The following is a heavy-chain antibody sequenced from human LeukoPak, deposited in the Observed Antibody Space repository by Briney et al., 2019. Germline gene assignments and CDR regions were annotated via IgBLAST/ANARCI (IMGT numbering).Heavy chain of an antibody. CDR3: ARVRDYGSGSSDAFDI. CDR2: INPNSGGT. J-gene: IGHJ3*02. V-gene: IGHV1-2*04. D-gene: IGHD3-10*01. CDR1: GYTFTGYY. Sequence: ASVKVSCKASGYTFTGYYMHGVRQAPGQGLEWMGWINPNSGGTNYAQKFQGWVTMTRDTSISTAYMELSRLRSDDTAVCYCARVRDYGSGSSDAFDIWGQGTMVTVSS.